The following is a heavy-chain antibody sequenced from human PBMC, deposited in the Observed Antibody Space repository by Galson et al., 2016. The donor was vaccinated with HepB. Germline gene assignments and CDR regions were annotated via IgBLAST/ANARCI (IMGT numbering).Heavy chain of an antibody. CDR2: IYPGDSDT. Sequence: QSGAEVKKPGESLKISCKGSGYSFTNYWIGWVRQMPGKGLEWLGIIYPGDSDTRYGPSFHGQVIISADKSISTAYLQWSSLKASDTATYYCARSVWGDGVRDYYGMDVWGQGTTVTVSS. J-gene: IGHJ6*02. CDR1: GYSFTNYW. V-gene: IGHV5-51*01. D-gene: IGHD3-16*01. CDR3: ARSVWGDGVRDYYGMDV.